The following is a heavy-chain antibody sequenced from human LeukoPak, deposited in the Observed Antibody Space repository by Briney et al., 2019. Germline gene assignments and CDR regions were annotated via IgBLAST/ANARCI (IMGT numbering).Heavy chain of an antibody. J-gene: IGHJ4*02. CDR1: GFTFSSYG. Sequence: PGGSLRLSCAASGFTFSSYGMHWVRQAPGKGLEWVAVISYDGSNKYFADSVKGRFTISRGNSKNTLYLQMNSLRAEDTAVYYCAKEGNYYGSGSYYTYWGQGTLVTVSS. D-gene: IGHD3-10*01. CDR3: AKEGNYYGSGSYYTY. CDR2: ISYDGSNK. V-gene: IGHV3-30*18.